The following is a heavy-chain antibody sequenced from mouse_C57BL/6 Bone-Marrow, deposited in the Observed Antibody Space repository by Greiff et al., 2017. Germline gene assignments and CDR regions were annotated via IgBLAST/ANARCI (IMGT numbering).Heavy chain of an antibody. CDR3: AIQIHSNYVAWFAY. CDR1: GYTFTSYW. CDR2: IHPSDSDT. Sequence: VQLQQPGAELVKPGASVKVSCKASGYTFTSYWMHWVKQRPGQGLEWIGRIHPSDSDTNYNQKFKGKATLTVEKSSSTAYMQLSSLTSEDSSVYYCAIQIHSNYVAWFAYWGQGTLVTVSA. V-gene: IGHV1-74*01. J-gene: IGHJ3*01. D-gene: IGHD2-5*01.